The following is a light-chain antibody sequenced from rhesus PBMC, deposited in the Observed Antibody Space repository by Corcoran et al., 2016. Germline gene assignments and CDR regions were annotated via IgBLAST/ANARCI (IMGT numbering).Light chain of an antibody. CDR3: LQHNSYPFS. CDR2: AAS. Sequence: DIQMTQSPSFLSASVGDTFPITCRASQGISRKLNLFHLIQGKAPQLLIYAASSMESGVPSRFSGSGSGTDFTLTISSLQPEDFAIYYCLQHNSYPFSFGQRTKVEI. CDR1: QGISRK. J-gene: IGKJ2*01. V-gene: IGKV1-28*02.